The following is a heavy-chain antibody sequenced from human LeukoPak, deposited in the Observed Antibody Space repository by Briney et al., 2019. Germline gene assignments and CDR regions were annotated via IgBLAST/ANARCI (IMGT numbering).Heavy chain of an antibody. CDR1: GFTFNNYG. CDR3: AKGPLRGTAAAIDY. V-gene: IGHV3-30*18. J-gene: IGHJ4*02. D-gene: IGHD2-2*01. CDR2: ISYDGRNI. Sequence: GKSLRLSCAASGFTFNNYGMHWVRQAPGKGLEWVAVISYDGRNIHYPDSVKGRFTISRDISTDTLWLQMDSLRTEDTAVYYCAKGPLRGTAAAIDYWGQGTLVSVSS.